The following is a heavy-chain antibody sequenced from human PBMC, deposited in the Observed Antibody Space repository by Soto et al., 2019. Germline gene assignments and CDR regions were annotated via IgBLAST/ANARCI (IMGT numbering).Heavy chain of an antibody. CDR1: GYSFSTYW. CDR2: IDPSDSYP. Sequence: GESLKISCKGSGYSFSTYWISWVRQMPGKGLEWMGGIDPSDSYPKYSPSFQGHVTISSDKPINTAYLQWRSLKASDTAMYYCAILYCSSSSCYYSWFDPWGQGTLVTVSS. V-gene: IGHV5-10-1*01. D-gene: IGHD2-2*01. J-gene: IGHJ5*02. CDR3: AILYCSSSSCYYSWFDP.